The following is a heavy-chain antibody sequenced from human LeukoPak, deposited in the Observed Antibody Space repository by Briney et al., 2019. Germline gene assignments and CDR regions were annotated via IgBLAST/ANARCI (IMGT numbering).Heavy chain of an antibody. CDR1: GGSFSGYY. J-gene: IGHJ3*02. CDR2: VLYSGTT. D-gene: IGHD5/OR15-5a*01. CDR3: ARHDFGVYDFSAFDI. Sequence: PSETLSLTCAVYGGSFSGYYWSWIRQPPGKGLEWIGSVLYSGTTHYNPSLKNRVSVSVDTSKNQFSLDLRSVTAADTALYYCARHDFGVYDFSAFDIWGQGTLIRVSS. V-gene: IGHV4-34*12.